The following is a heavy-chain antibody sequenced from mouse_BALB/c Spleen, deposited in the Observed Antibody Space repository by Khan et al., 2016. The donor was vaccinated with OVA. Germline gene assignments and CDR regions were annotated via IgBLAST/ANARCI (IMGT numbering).Heavy chain of an antibody. CDR2: VSTGGHYT. J-gene: IGHJ3*01. V-gene: IGHV5-6*01. CDR1: GFTFSTYG. D-gene: IGHD1-1*01. CDR3: ARLAYYYDSEGFAY. Sequence: EVELVESGGDVVKPGGSLKLSCAASGFTFSTYGMSWVRQTPDKRLEWVATVSTGGHYTYYPDTVKGRFTISRDNAKKTLYLQMNSLKSEDTAMFYCARLAYYYDSEGFAYWGQGTLVTVSS.